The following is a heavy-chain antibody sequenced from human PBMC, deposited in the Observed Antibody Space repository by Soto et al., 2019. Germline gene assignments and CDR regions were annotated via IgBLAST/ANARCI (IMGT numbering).Heavy chain of an antibody. CDR1: GESISSSSYY. CDR2: IYYSGRT. Sequence: SETRSLTCIVSGESISSSSYYWVWIRQPPGKGLEWIGSIYYSGRTYYNPSFKSRVTISIDTSKNQFSLKLSSVTATDTAVYYCARQRTTVVTQAYFDHWGQGALVTVSS. CDR3: ARQRTTVVTQAYFDH. V-gene: IGHV4-39*01. J-gene: IGHJ4*02. D-gene: IGHD2-21*02.